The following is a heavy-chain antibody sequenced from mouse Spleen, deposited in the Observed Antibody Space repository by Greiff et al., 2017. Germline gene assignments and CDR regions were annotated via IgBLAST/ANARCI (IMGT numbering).Heavy chain of an antibody. CDR1: GYSFTDYN. D-gene: IGHD2-1*01. V-gene: IGHV1-39*01. Sequence: VQLKESGPELVKPGASVKISCKASGYSFTDYNMNWVKQSNGKSLEWIGVINPNYGTTSYNQKFKGKATLTVDQSSSTAYMQLNSLTSEDSAVYYCARLFFYGNYVNYYAMDYWGQGTSVTVSS. J-gene: IGHJ4*01. CDR2: INPNYGTT. CDR3: ARLFFYGNYVNYYAMDY.